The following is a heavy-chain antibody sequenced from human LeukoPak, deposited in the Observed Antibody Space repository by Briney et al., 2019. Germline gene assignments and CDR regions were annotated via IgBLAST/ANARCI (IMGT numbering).Heavy chain of an antibody. CDR1: GGSFSGYY. CDR3: ARDWAIGYYGSGSYYRPDAFDI. CDR2: INHSGST. D-gene: IGHD3-10*01. V-gene: IGHV4-34*01. Sequence: SETLSLTCAVYGGSFSGYYWSWIRQPPGKGLEWIGEINHSGSTNYNPSLKSRVTMSVDTSKNQFSLKLSSVTAADTAVYYCARDWAIGYYGSGSYYRPDAFDIWGQGTMVTVSS. J-gene: IGHJ3*02.